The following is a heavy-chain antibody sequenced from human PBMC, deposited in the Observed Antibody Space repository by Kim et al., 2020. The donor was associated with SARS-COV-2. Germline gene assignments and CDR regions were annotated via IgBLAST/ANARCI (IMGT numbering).Heavy chain of an antibody. Sequence: DSVRGRFAISRDNSKNSLYLQMNSLRSEDTALYYCVIDMQFASSAGWFDPWGQGTLVIVSS. CDR3: VIDMQFASSAGWFDP. J-gene: IGHJ5*01. V-gene: IGHV3-43*01. D-gene: IGHD3-10*01.